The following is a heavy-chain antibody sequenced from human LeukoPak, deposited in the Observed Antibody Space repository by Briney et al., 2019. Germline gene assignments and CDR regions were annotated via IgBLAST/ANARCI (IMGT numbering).Heavy chain of an antibody. CDR1: GGSISSYY. J-gene: IGHJ2*01. CDR2: IYYSGST. D-gene: IGHD5-24*01. V-gene: IGHV4-59*01. Sequence: SETLSLTCTVSGGSISSYYWSWIRLPPGKGLEWIGYIYYSGSTNYNPSLKSRVTISVDTSKNQFSLKLSSVTAADTAVYYCAGDGYKTNWYFDLWGRGTLVTVSS. CDR3: AGDGYKTNWYFDL.